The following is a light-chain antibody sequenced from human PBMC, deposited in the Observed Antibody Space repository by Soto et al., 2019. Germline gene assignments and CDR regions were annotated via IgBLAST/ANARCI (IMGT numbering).Light chain of an antibody. V-gene: IGKV1-9*01. Sequence: IQLTQSPSSLSASVGDRVTITCRASQGIGSYLAWYQQKPGKAPKLLIYVASTLQSGVPSRFSGSGSGTDFTLTISSLQAEDFAVYFCQQYYNWPPGTFCQGTKVEIK. J-gene: IGKJ1*01. CDR2: VAS. CDR1: QGIGSY. CDR3: QQYYNWPPGT.